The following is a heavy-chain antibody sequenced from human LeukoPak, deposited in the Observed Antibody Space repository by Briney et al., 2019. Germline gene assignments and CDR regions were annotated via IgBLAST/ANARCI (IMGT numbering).Heavy chain of an antibody. J-gene: IGHJ4*02. CDR1: GFTFSSYS. Sequence: GGSLRLSCAASGFTFSSYSMNWVRQAPGKGLEWVSYISSSSSTIYYADSVKGRFTISRDNAKNSLYLQMNSLRAEDTAVYYCARARITIFGVVSLFDYWGQGTLVTVSS. CDR2: ISSSSSTI. V-gene: IGHV3-48*04. D-gene: IGHD3-3*01. CDR3: ARARITIFGVVSLFDY.